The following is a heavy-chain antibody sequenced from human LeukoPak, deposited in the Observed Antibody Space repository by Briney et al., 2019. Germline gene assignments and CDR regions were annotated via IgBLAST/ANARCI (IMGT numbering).Heavy chain of an antibody. V-gene: IGHV3-11*01. CDR2: ISSSGSTI. J-gene: IGHJ3*01. D-gene: IGHD5-18*01. Sequence: PGGSLRLSCAASGFTFSDYYMSWIRQAPGKGLEWVSYISSSGSTIYYADSVKGRFTISRDNAKNSLYLQMNSLRAEDTAVYYCARGEQIWLRPHDDFDVLNQVTMVIVS. CDR1: GFTFSDYY. CDR3: ARGEQIWLRPHDDFDV.